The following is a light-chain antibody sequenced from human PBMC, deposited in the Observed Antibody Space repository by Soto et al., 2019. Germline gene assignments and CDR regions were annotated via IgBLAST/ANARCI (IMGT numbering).Light chain of an antibody. J-gene: IGKJ1*01. CDR1: QSVSSSY. CDR3: QQYGSSPPFT. V-gene: IGKV3-20*01. CDR2: GAS. Sequence: IVLTQSPGTLSLSPGERATLSCRASQSVSSSYLAWYQQKPGQAPRLLVYGASSRATGIPDRFGGSGSGTNLTLTISRLEPEDFAVYYCQQYGSSPPFTFGQGTKVDIK.